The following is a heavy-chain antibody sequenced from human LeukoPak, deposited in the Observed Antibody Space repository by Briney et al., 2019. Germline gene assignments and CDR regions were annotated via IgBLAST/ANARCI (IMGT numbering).Heavy chain of an antibody. CDR1: GFTFSSYT. J-gene: IGHJ3*02. Sequence: GGSLRLSCAASGFTFSSYTMHWVRQAPGKGLEWVSLISWDGGSTYYADSVKGRFTISRDNSKNSLYLQMNSLRTEDTALYYCAKDMWVGATSDAFDIWGQGTMATVS. CDR3: AKDMWVGATSDAFDI. D-gene: IGHD1-26*01. V-gene: IGHV3-43*01. CDR2: ISWDGGST.